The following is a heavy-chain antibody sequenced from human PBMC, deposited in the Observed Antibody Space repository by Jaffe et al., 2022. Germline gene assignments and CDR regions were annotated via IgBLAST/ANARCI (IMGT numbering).Heavy chain of an antibody. CDR3: AKDGDGYQLLSHLDY. CDR2: ISYDGSNK. V-gene: IGHV3-30*18. Sequence: QVQLVESGGGVVQPGRSLRLSCAASGFTFSSYGMHWVRQAPGKGLEWVAVISYDGSNKYYADSVKGRFTISRDNSKNTLYLQMNSLRAEDTAVYYCAKDGDGYQLLSHLDYWGQGTLVTVSS. J-gene: IGHJ4*02. CDR1: GFTFSSYG. D-gene: IGHD2-2*01.